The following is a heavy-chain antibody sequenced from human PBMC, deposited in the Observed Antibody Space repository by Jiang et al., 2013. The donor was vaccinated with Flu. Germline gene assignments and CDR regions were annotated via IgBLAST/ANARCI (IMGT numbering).Heavy chain of an antibody. V-gene: IGHV4-59*11. CDR1: GGSISSHY. CDR3: ARADSSRYDY. Sequence: GSGLVKPSETLSLTCTVSGGSISSHYWSWIRQPPGKGLEYIGYYLYYTGSTNYNPSVKSRVTISVDTSKNQFSLKVTAVTAADTAVYYCARADSSRYDYWGQGILVTVSS. D-gene: IGHD3-16*02. CDR2: YLYYTGST. J-gene: IGHJ4*02.